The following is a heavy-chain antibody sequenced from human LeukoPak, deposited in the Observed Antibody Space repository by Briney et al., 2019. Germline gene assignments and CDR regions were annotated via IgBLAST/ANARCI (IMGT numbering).Heavy chain of an antibody. J-gene: IGHJ4*02. CDR1: GYTFTSYA. CDR3: ARGKGSSSWYFY. D-gene: IGHD6-13*01. CDR2: INAGNGNT. Sequence: ASVKVSCKASGYTFTSYAMHWVRQAPGQRLEWMGWINAGNGNTKYSQKFQGRVTITRDTSASTAYMELSSLRSEDTAVYYCARGKGSSSWYFYWGQGTLVTVSS. V-gene: IGHV1-3*01.